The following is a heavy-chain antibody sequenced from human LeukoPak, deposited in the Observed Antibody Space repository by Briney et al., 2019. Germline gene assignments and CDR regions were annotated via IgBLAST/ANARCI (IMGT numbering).Heavy chain of an antibody. D-gene: IGHD6-13*01. V-gene: IGHV3-23*01. J-gene: IGHJ4*02. CDR3: AKCREGIAAPYTDY. CDR2: ISGSGGST. CDR1: GFTFTSYA. Sequence: PGGSVRLSCAASGFTFTSYAMSWVRQAPGKGLEWVSVISGSGGSTYYADSVKGRFTISRDNSKNTLYLQMNSLRAENTAVFYCAKCREGIAAPYTDYWGQGTLVTVSA.